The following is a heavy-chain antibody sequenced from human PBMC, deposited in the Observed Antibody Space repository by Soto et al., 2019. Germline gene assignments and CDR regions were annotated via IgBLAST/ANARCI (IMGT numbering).Heavy chain of an antibody. CDR2: IIPIFGTA. D-gene: IGHD3-22*01. CDR1: GGTFSSYA. Sequence: QVQLVQSGAEVKKPGSSVKVSCKASGGTFSSYAISWVRQAPGQGLEWMGGIIPIFGTANYAQKFQGRVTMTAEESTSTAYMELSSLRSEDTAVYYCASSRGYYDRSGPLAEYFQHWGQGTLVTVSS. CDR3: ASSRGYYDRSGPLAEYFQH. V-gene: IGHV1-69*01. J-gene: IGHJ1*01.